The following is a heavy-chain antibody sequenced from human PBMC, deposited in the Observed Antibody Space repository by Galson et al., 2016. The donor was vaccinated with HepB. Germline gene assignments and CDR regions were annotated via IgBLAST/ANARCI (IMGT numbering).Heavy chain of an antibody. D-gene: IGHD1-7*01. CDR2: IWYDGSNE. Sequence: LEWVAVIWYDGSNEHYADSVKGRFTISRDDSKNTLYLQMNSLRADDTAVYYCGRDCAATTSYHYYGMDVWGQGTTVTVSS. CDR3: GRDCAATTSYHYYGMDV. J-gene: IGHJ6*02. V-gene: IGHV3-33*01.